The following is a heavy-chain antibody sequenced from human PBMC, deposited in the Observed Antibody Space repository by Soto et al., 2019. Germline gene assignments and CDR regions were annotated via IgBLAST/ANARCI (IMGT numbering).Heavy chain of an antibody. V-gene: IGHV1-18*04. CDR1: GYTFTSYG. J-gene: IGHJ5*02. Sequence: XSVKVSCKASGYTFTSYGISWVRQAPGQGLEWMGWISAYDGNTNYAQKLQGRVTMTTDTSTSTAYMELRSLRSDDTAVYYCARDRLSGRWFDHWGQGTLVTVSS. CDR3: ARDRLSGRWFDH. D-gene: IGHD5-12*01. CDR2: ISAYDGNT.